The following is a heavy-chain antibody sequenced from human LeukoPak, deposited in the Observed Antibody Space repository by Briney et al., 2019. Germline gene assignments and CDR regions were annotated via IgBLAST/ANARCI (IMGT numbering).Heavy chain of an antibody. V-gene: IGHV3-21*01. CDR3: AAYYFDNRGYYSFDY. Sequence: GRSLRLSCAASGFTFSSYGMHWVRQAPGKGLEWVASISPSSGHIHFADSVKGRFTISRDNAKKSLSLQMNSLRAEDTAVYHCAAYYFDNRGYYSFDYWGRGTLVIVSS. D-gene: IGHD3-22*01. J-gene: IGHJ4*02. CDR2: ISPSSGHI. CDR1: GFTFSSYG.